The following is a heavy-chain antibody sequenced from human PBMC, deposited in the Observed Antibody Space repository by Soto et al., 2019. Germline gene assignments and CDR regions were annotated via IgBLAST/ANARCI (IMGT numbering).Heavy chain of an antibody. CDR2: INPNSGGT. Sequence: ASVKVSCKASGYTFTGYYMHWVRQAPGQGLEWMGWINPNSGGTNYAQKFQGWVTITRDTSISTAYMELSRLRSDDTAVYYCARDQGGWLQTPDDFDIWGQGTMVTVSS. J-gene: IGHJ3*02. CDR1: GYTFTGYY. V-gene: IGHV1-2*04. CDR3: ARDQGGWLQTPDDFDI. D-gene: IGHD5-12*01.